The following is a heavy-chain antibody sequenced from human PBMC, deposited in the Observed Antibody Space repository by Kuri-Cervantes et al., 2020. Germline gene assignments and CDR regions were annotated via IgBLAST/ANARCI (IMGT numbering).Heavy chain of an antibody. Sequence: LSLTCAASGFTFSSYAMHWVRQAPGKGLEWVAVISYDESNKYYADSVKGRFTISRDNSKNTLYLQMNSLRAEDTAVYYCARDGPQWYYDILTGYYNDEGYYYGMDVWGQGTTVTVSS. J-gene: IGHJ6*02. CDR1: GFTFSSYA. CDR3: ARDGPQWYYDILTGYYNDEGYYYGMDV. D-gene: IGHD3-9*01. CDR2: ISYDESNK. V-gene: IGHV3-30-3*01.